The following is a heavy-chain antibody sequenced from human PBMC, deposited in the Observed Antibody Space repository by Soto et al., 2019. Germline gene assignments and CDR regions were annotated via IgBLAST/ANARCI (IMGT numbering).Heavy chain of an antibody. CDR3: AKDRMGVGVRGYFDY. J-gene: IGHJ4*02. D-gene: IGHD3-10*01. V-gene: IGHV3-30*18. CDR2: ISYDGSNK. CDR1: GFTFSSYG. Sequence: QVQLVESGGGVVQPGKSLRLSCAGSGFTFSSYGMDWVRQAPGKGLDWVAVISYDGSNKYYADSVKGRFTISRDNSKNTLYLQMRSLRADDTAVYYCAKDRMGVGVRGYFDYWGQGTLVTVS.